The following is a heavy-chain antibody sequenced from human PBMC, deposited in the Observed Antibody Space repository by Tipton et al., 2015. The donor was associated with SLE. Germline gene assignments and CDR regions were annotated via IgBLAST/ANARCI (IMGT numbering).Heavy chain of an antibody. J-gene: IGHJ2*01. V-gene: IGHV4-59*11. CDR3: ARLHSLDL. CDR2: IYYSGST. D-gene: IGHD2-21*01. CDR1: GGSISSHY. Sequence: TLSLTCTVSGGSISSHYWSWIRQPPGKGLEWIGSIYYSGSTYYNPSLKSRVTISVDTSKNQFSLKLSSVTAADTAVYYCARLHSLDLWGRGTLVTVSS.